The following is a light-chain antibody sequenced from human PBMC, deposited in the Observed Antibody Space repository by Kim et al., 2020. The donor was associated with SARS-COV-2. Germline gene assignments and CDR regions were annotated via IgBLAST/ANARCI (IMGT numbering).Light chain of an antibody. V-gene: IGKV1-8*01. CDR1: QGISSY. Sequence: STGDRVTITCRASQGISSYLAWYQQNPGKAPKLLIYAASTLQSGVPSRFSGSGSGTDFTLTISCLQSEDFATYYCLQYYSYPRTFGQGTKVDIK. CDR2: AAS. CDR3: LQYYSYPRT. J-gene: IGKJ1*01.